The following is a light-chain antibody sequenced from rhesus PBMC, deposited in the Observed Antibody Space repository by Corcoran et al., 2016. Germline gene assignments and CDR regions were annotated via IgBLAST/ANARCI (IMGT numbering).Light chain of an antibody. J-gene: IGKJ1*01. CDR1: QSGSSY. V-gene: IGKV3-10*01. CDR2: GAS. CDR3: YQHSGGTWT. Sequence: QAILTQSPATLSLSPGERATLSCRASQSGSSYLAWYQQKSGKAPMLLIYGASKRATGIPDRVRGSGSGTVFTLTSRSLEPGAFGLYHCYQHSGGTWTFGQGTKVEIK.